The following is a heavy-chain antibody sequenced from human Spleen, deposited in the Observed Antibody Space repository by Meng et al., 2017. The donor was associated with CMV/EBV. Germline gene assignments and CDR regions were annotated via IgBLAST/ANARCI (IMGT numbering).Heavy chain of an antibody. Sequence: ASVKVSCKASGGTFSSYAISWVRQAPGQGLEWTGWISTQYGNTKYAQRFQGRVTMTTDTSTNTAYMELRSLRSDDTAVYYCAREGVYGRFTWFDPWGQGTLVTVSS. CDR2: ISTQYGNT. CDR3: AREGVYGRFTWFDP. D-gene: IGHD2-8*01. J-gene: IGHJ5*02. V-gene: IGHV1-18*01. CDR1: GGTFSSYA.